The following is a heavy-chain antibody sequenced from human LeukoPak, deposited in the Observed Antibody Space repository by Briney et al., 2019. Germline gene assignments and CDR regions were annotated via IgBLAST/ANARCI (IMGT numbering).Heavy chain of an antibody. V-gene: IGHV6-1*01. CDR3: AKLGGNFVDF. J-gene: IGHJ4*02. D-gene: IGHD4-23*01. Sequence: SQTLSLTCALSGDSVSSNNAAWNWIRQSPSRGLEWLGRTYYRSRLYNDYAVSVKSRITISPDTSRNQFSLHLNSVTPEDTAVYYCAKLGGNFVDFWGQGTLVTVSS. CDR1: GDSVSSNNAA. CDR2: TYYRSRLYN.